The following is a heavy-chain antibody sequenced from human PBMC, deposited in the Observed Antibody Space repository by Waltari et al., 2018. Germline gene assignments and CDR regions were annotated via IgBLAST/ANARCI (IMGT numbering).Heavy chain of an antibody. J-gene: IGHJ3*02. Sequence: QVQLQESGPGLVKPSQTLSLTCTVSGGAISRGSYYWSWIRQPAGKGLEWIGRIYTSGSTNYNPSLKSRVTISVDTSKNQFSLKLSSVTAADTAVYYCARDLAIYYDSPLDAFDIWGQGTMVTVSS. V-gene: IGHV4-61*02. D-gene: IGHD3-22*01. CDR2: IYTSGST. CDR1: GGAISRGSYY. CDR3: ARDLAIYYDSPLDAFDI.